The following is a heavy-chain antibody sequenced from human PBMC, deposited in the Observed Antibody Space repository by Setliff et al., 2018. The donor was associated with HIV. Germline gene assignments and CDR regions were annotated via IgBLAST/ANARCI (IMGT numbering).Heavy chain of an antibody. CDR3: ARDGQYQLLLDY. J-gene: IGHJ4*02. CDR1: GYTFTSYG. CDR2: ISTYNGNT. Sequence: ASVKVSCKASGYTFTSYGFSWVRQAPGQGLEWMGWISTYNGNTNFARKLQDRVTMTTDTSTNTVYMELRSLRSDDTAVYYCARDGQYQLLLDYWGQGTLVTVSS. V-gene: IGHV1-18*01. D-gene: IGHD2-2*01.